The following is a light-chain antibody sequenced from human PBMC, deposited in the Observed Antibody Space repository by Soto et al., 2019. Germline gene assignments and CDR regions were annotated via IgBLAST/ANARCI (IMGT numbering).Light chain of an antibody. J-gene: IGKJ4*01. Sequence: DSQVTQSPSSVSASVGDRFTMTCRASQDISTWLAWYQQIPGKAPKLLIYSASSLQPGVPSRFSGSGSGTDFTLTISSLQPEDFATYYCQQANSFPLTFGGGTKVDIK. CDR3: QQANSFPLT. V-gene: IGKV1-12*01. CDR2: SAS. CDR1: QDISTW.